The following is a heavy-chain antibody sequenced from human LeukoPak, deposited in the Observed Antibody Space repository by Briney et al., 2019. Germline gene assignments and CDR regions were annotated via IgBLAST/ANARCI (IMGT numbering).Heavy chain of an antibody. Sequence: GGSLRLSCAASGFTFSSYGMHWVRQAPGKGLEWVAVIWYDGSNKYYADSVKGRFTISRDNSKNTLYLQMNSLRAEDTAVYYCAKAEPAIAWRSFDPWGQGTLVTVSS. D-gene: IGHD1-14*01. CDR3: AKAEPAIAWRSFDP. J-gene: IGHJ5*02. V-gene: IGHV3-33*06. CDR2: IWYDGSNK. CDR1: GFTFSSYG.